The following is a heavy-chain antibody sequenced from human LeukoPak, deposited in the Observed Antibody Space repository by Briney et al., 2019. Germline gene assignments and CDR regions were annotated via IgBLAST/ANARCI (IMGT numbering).Heavy chain of an antibody. V-gene: IGHV3-21*05. CDR2: ISSSSSYT. D-gene: IGHD6-13*01. CDR3: AREEGYSFDY. CDR1: GFTFSSYG. J-gene: IGHJ4*02. Sequence: PGRSLRLSCAASGFTFSSYGMHWVRQAPGKGLEWVSYISSSSSYTNYADSVKGRFTISRDNAKNSLYLQMNSLRAEDTAVYYCAREEGYSFDYWGQGTLVTVSS.